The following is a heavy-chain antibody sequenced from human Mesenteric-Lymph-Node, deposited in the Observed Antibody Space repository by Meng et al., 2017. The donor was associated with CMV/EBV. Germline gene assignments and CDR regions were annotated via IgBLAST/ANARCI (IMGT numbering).Heavy chain of an antibody. V-gene: IGHV1-18*04. J-gene: IGHJ5*02. CDR2: ISAYNGNT. Sequence: YTFTSYGISGVRQAPGQGLEWMGWISAYNGNTNYAQKLQGRVTMTTDTSTSTAYMELRSLRSDDTAVYYCARVRPPQLKYEAVWFDPWGQGTLVTVS. D-gene: IGHD5-24*01. CDR1: YTFTSYG. CDR3: ARVRPPQLKYEAVWFDP.